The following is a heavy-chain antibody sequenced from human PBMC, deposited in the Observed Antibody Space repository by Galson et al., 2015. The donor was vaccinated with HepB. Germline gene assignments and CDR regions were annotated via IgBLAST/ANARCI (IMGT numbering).Heavy chain of an antibody. CDR3: ARVPQGNSAVVT. CDR2: ISSSSNYI. V-gene: IGHV3-21*06. D-gene: IGHD1-7*01. CDR1: AFVYSTHS. J-gene: IGHJ5*02. Sequence: SLRLYAVAHAFVYSTHSLDWARQAPGKGLEWVSFISSSSNYISYADSVKGRFTISRDNAKNSLYLQMNSLRVEDTALYYCARVPQGNSAVVTWGQGTLVTVSS.